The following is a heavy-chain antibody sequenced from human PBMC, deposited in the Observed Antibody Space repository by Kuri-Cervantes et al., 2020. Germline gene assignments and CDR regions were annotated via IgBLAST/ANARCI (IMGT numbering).Heavy chain of an antibody. Sequence: SETLSLTCAVSGYSISSGYYWGWIRQPPGKGLEWIGSIYHSGSTNYNPSLKSRVTISVDTSKNQFSLKLSSVTAADTAVYYCAGGEVVVVAGIGTYYMDVWGKGTTVTVSS. CDR3: AGGEVVVVAGIGTYYMDV. V-gene: IGHV4-38-2*01. CDR2: IYHSGST. D-gene: IGHD2-15*01. CDR1: GYSISSGYY. J-gene: IGHJ6*03.